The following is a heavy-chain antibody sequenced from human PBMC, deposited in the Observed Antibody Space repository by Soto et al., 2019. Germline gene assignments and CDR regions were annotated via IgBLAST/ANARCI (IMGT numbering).Heavy chain of an antibody. D-gene: IGHD1-1*01. CDR2: VNGGNGHT. J-gene: IGHJ6*02. CDR1: GYTFSTYA. Sequence: ASVKVSCKASGYTFSTYALHWVRQAPGQGLEWMGWVNGGNGHTRYSQKFKDRVTISRDTPASTAYMELSGLRSEDTAVYYCAIGQGMEENNYFFWLDVWVPVPSV. V-gene: IGHV1-3*01. CDR3: AIGQGMEENNYFFWLDV.